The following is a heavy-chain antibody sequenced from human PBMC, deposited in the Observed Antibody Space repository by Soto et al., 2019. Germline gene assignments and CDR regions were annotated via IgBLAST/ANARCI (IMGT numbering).Heavy chain of an antibody. D-gene: IGHD3-16*02. J-gene: IGHJ3*02. CDR3: ASEGLRCGELSHPRNAAFDI. CDR1: GYTFTSYG. Sequence: ASVKVSCKASGYTFTSYGISWVRQAPGQGLEWMGWISAYNGKTNYAQKIQGRVTMTTDTSTSTAYMERRSLRSEDTAVYYCASEGLRCGELSHPRNAAFDIWGQGTMVTVSS. V-gene: IGHV1-18*01. CDR2: ISAYNGKT.